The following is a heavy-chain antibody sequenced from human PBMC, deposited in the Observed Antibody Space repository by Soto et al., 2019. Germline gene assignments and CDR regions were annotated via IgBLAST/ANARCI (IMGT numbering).Heavy chain of an antibody. Sequence: GGSLRLSCAASGFTFSSYGMHWVSQAPGKGLEWVAVISYDGSNKYYADSVKGRFTISRDNSKNTLYLQMNSLRAEDMAVYYCAKVPSPGPHDAFDIWGQGTMVTVSS. V-gene: IGHV3-30*18. CDR3: AKVPSPGPHDAFDI. J-gene: IGHJ3*02. CDR2: ISYDGSNK. CDR1: GFTFSSYG.